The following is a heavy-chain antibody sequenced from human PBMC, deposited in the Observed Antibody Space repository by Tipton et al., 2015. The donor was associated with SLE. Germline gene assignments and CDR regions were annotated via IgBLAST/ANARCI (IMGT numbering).Heavy chain of an antibody. J-gene: IGHJ3*02. CDR2: IYYSGST. CDR3: ASSERYYYGSGHFDVFDI. D-gene: IGHD3-10*01. Sequence: LRLSCTASGFTVSSNDMSWVRQAPGKGLEWIGYIYYSGSTNYNPSLKSRVTISVDTSKNQFSLKLSSVTAADTAVYYCASSERYYYGSGHFDVFDIWGQGTMVTVSS. CDR1: GFTVSSND. V-gene: IGHV4-59*02.